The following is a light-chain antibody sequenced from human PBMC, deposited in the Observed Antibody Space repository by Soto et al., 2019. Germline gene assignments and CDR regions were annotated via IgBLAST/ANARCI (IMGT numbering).Light chain of an antibody. CDR2: EVN. J-gene: IGLJ1*01. CDR3: SSYAGSNNLGV. CDR1: SSDVGGYKY. Sequence: HSALTQPPSASGSPGQSVTISCTGTSSDVGGYKYVSWYQQHPGKAPKLMIFEVNKRPSGVPDRFSGSMSGNTASLTVSGLQAEDEADYYCSSYAGSNNLGVFGTGTKLTVL. V-gene: IGLV2-8*01.